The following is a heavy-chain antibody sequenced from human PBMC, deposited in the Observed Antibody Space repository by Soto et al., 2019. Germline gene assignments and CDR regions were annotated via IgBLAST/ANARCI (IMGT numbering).Heavy chain of an antibody. Sequence: QVQLVESGGGVVQPGRSLRLSCAASGFSFSNFAMHWVRQPPGKGLEWVAIISYDGRNKYCADSVKGRFTISRDNSKHALDLQMASLRPADTAVYYWANTDFDCLGAPDIWGQGTMVTVSS. CDR2: ISYDGRNK. D-gene: IGHD3-16*01. CDR3: ANTDFDCLGAPDI. V-gene: IGHV3-30*18. CDR1: GFSFSNFA. J-gene: IGHJ3*02.